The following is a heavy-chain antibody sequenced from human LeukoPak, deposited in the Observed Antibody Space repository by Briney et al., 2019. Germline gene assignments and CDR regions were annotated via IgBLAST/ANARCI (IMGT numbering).Heavy chain of an antibody. CDR2: ITSGGST. Sequence: GGSLRLSCAAAGFTFSSYAMSWVRQAPGKGLEWVSGITSGGSTYYADSVKGRFTISRDNSKNTLFLQMNSLRAEDTALYYCAKYGNSLHERGYFDFWGQGTLVTVSS. CDR1: GFTFSSYA. V-gene: IGHV3-23*01. CDR3: AKYGNSLHERGYFDF. J-gene: IGHJ4*02. D-gene: IGHD1/OR15-1a*01.